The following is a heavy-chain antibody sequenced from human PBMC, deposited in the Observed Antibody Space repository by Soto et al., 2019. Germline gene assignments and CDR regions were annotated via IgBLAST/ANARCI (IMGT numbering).Heavy chain of an antibody. D-gene: IGHD1-1*01. CDR2: IYPADADT. CDR3: ALLEDRYNHYCMHV. J-gene: IGHJ6*02. V-gene: IGHV5-51*01. CDR1: GYRVAPYW. Sequence: EAMTLSCERSGYRVAPYWIGLVRQMPGKGLEWMGIIYPADADTRYSPSFQGQVTISADKSIRNASLQWSSLKASDTAMYYGALLEDRYNHYCMHVWGQRLNVTV.